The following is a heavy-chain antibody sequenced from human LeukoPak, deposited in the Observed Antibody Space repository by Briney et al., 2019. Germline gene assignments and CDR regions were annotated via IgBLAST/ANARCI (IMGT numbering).Heavy chain of an antibody. CDR2: ISGSGGST. CDR1: GFTFSNYA. Sequence: GGSLRLSCAASGFTFSNYAMNWVRQAPGKGLEWVSAISGSGGSTYYADSVKGRFTISRDNSKNTLYLQMNSLRAEDTAVYYCARATNYYYDSSGYAPDFDYWGQGTLVTVSS. D-gene: IGHD3-22*01. V-gene: IGHV3-23*01. J-gene: IGHJ4*02. CDR3: ARATNYYYDSSGYAPDFDY.